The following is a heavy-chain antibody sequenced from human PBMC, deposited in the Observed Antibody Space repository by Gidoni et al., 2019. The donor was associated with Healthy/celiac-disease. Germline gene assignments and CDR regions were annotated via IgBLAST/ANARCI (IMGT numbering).Heavy chain of an antibody. J-gene: IGHJ4*02. V-gene: IGHV3-9*01. CDR1: GFPFDDYA. Sequence: EVQLVESGGGLVQPGSSLRLSCAASGFPFDDYAMHWVRQAPGKGLEWVSGISWNSGSIGYADSVKGRFTISRDNAKNSLYLQMNSLRAEDTALYYCAKATEVAVADYWGQGTLVTVSS. CDR3: AKATEVAVADY. CDR2: ISWNSGSI. D-gene: IGHD6-19*01.